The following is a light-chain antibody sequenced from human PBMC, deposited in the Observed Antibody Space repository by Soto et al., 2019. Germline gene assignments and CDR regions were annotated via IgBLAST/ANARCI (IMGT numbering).Light chain of an antibody. CDR2: STN. J-gene: IGLJ2*01. CDR3: VLYMGSGISV. V-gene: IGLV8-61*01. CDR1: SGSVSTSYY. Sequence: QTVVTQEPSFSVSPGGTVTLTCGLSSGSVSTSYYPSWYQQTPGQAPRTLIYSTNTRSSGVPDRFSGSILGNKAALTITGAQADDESDYYCVLYMGSGISVFCGGTHLTVL.